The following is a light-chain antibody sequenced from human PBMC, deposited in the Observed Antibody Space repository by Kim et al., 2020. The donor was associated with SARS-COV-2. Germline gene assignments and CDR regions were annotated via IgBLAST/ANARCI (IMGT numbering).Light chain of an antibody. J-gene: IGKJ5*01. CDR2: DAF. CDR1: QMISNY. Sequence: DIQMTQSPSSLSASVGDRVTITCRASQMISNYLSWFQQKRPGTSPKLLIYDAFSLHTGVPPRFSGSLSGTNFSLTIRSRQPEDFATYYCQQSFSRPITFGQGTRLEIK. V-gene: IGKV1-39*01. CDR3: QQSFSRPIT.